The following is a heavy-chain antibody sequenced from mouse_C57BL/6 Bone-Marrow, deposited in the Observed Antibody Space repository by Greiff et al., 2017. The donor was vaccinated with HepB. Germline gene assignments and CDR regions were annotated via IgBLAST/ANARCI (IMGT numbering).Heavy chain of an antibody. D-gene: IGHD2-1*01. CDR3: TGGDGNYVGAMDY. J-gene: IGHJ4*01. CDR1: GFTFSNYW. V-gene: IGHV6-3*01. CDR2: IRLKSDNYAT. Sequence: EVKVEESGGGLVQPGGSMKLSCVASGFTFSNYWMNWVRQSPEKGLEWVAQIRLKSDNYATHYAESVKGRFTISRDDSKSSVYLQMNNLRAEDTGIYYCTGGDGNYVGAMDYWGQGTSVTVSS.